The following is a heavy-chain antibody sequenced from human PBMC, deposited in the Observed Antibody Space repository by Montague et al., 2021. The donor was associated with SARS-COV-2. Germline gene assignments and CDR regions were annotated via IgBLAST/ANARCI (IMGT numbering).Heavy chain of an antibody. CDR1: GGSVSSSSYY. Sequence: SETLSLTCTVSGGSVSSSSYYWGWIRQPPGKGLEWIGSMYYSGSTYYNPSLKSRVTTSVDTSKNQFSLKLTSATAEDTAVYYCAIQVEMATITGHYFDYWGQGILVTVSS. J-gene: IGHJ4*02. CDR3: AIQVEMATITGHYFDY. CDR2: MYYSGST. V-gene: IGHV4-39*07. D-gene: IGHD5-24*01.